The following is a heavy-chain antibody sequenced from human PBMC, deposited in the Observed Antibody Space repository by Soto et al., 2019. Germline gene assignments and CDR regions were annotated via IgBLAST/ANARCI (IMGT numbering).Heavy chain of an antibody. Sequence: EVRLLESGGGLVQPGGSLRLSCAGSGFTFSSNAMSWVRQAPGKGLEWGSSVSGDGYASDYADSVKGRFTVSRHNSKNTLYLQMDSLRAEDTAVYYCAKRHYYGAGSFALATWGQGTLVTVSS. V-gene: IGHV3-23*01. CDR3: AKRHYYGAGSFALAT. D-gene: IGHD3-10*01. CDR2: VSGDGYAS. J-gene: IGHJ4*03. CDR1: GFTFSSNA.